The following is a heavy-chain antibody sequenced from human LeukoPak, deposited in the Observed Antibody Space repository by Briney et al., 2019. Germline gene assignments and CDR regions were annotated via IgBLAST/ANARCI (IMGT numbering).Heavy chain of an antibody. CDR1: GYTFTDYY. CDR3: ARDSGSSDI. Sequence: ASVKVSCKASGYTFTDYYIRWVRQAPGQGLEWMGWISAYNGNTNYAQKLQGRVTMTTDTSTSTAHMELRSLRSDDTAVYYCARDSGSSDIWGQGTMVTVSS. V-gene: IGHV1-18*04. J-gene: IGHJ3*02. D-gene: IGHD1-26*01. CDR2: ISAYNGNT.